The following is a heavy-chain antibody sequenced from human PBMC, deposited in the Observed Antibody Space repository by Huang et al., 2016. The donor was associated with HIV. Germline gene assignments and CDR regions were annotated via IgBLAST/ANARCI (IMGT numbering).Heavy chain of an antibody. Sequence: QVQLQQWGAGLLKPSGALSLKCAVYGGSLSDHSWTWIRLSPGKRLEWMGELNHRELSNYNPALRSRVTMSVDISKNQFSLNLTSLTAADTAVYYCARPRMTATSSDSTWSFFDSWGQGTLVIVSS. V-gene: IGHV4-34*02. D-gene: IGHD2-21*02. CDR3: ARPRMTATSSDSTWSFFDS. CDR2: LNHRELS. J-gene: IGHJ4*02. CDR1: GGSLSDHS.